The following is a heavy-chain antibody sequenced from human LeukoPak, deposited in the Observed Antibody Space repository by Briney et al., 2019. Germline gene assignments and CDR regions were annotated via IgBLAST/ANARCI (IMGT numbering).Heavy chain of an antibody. Sequence: GESLKISCKGSGYSFTSYWIGWGRQLPGKGLVWMGIIYPGDCDTRYSPSFQGQVTISADKSIRTAYLQWSSLKASDTAMYYCARRQTASYYYYGMDVWGQGTTVTVSS. J-gene: IGHJ6*02. CDR1: GYSFTSYW. CDR3: ARRQTASYYYYGMDV. D-gene: IGHD5-18*01. V-gene: IGHV5-51*01. CDR2: IYPGDCDT.